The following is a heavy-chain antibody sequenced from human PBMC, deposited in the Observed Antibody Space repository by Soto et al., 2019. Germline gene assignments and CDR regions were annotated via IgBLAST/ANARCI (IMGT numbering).Heavy chain of an antibody. Sequence: QITLKESGPTLVKPTQTLTLTCTFSGFSLSTSGVGVGWIRQPPGKALEWLALIYGDDDKRDSPFLKSRLTITKDTSKNQVVLTITNMDPVDTATYYCAHSPYSSSSYYFDYWGQGTLVTVSS. CDR3: AHSPYSSSSYYFDY. V-gene: IGHV2-5*02. CDR1: GFSLSTSGVG. CDR2: IYGDDDK. D-gene: IGHD6-6*01. J-gene: IGHJ4*02.